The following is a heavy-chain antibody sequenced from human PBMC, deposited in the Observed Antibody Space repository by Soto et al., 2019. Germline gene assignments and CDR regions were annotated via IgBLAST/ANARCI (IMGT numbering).Heavy chain of an antibody. CDR3: ARDPSYYGSGSYYYFNY. V-gene: IGHV3-9*01. Sequence: SLRLSCAASGFPFDDYPMDWVRQAPGKGLEWVSGISWKGLEWLSSISSTSDYISYADSVKGRFTISRDNAKNSLYLQMSSLRAEDTAVYYCARDPSYYGSGSYYYFNYWGQGALVTVSS. J-gene: IGHJ4*02. D-gene: IGHD3-10*01. CDR2: ISWKGLEWLSSISSTSDYI. CDR1: GFPFDDYP.